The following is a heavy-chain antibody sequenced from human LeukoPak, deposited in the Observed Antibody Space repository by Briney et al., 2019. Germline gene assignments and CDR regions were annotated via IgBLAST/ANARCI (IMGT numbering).Heavy chain of an antibody. D-gene: IGHD3-10*01. Sequence: AASVNVSCKASGYTFTNYGISWVRQAPGQGLEWMGWISAYNGNTNYAQKLQGRVTMTTDTSTSTAYMELRRLRSDDTAVYYCARDRRARAVRGVRWFDPWGQGTLVTVSS. V-gene: IGHV1-18*01. CDR3: ARDRRARAVRGVRWFDP. J-gene: IGHJ5*02. CDR1: GYTFTNYG. CDR2: ISAYNGNT.